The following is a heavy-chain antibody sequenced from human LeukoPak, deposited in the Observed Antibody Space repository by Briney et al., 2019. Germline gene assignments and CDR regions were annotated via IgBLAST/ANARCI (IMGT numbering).Heavy chain of an antibody. CDR2: ISYGGSNK. D-gene: IGHD2-2*01. J-gene: IGHJ4*02. CDR3: ARGAHIVVVPAATGADYFDS. Sequence: GGSLRLSCAASGFTFSSYAIHWVRQAPGKGLEWVAVISYGGSNKYYADSVKGRFTISRDNSKNTLYLQMNSLRAEDPAVYYCARGAHIVVVPAATGADYFDSWGQGTLVTVSS. V-gene: IGHV3-30-3*01. CDR1: GFTFSSYA.